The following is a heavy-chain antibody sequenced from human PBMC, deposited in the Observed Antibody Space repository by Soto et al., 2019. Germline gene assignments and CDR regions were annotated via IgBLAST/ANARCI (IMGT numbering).Heavy chain of an antibody. V-gene: IGHV3-23*01. D-gene: IGHD3-10*02. CDR2: FSGSGGST. J-gene: IGHJ4*02. CDR3: AKVRTSVLWDYCDS. Sequence: EVQLLESGGGFVQPGGSLRLSCAASGFTFSSYPMTWVRQAPGKGLEWVSGFSGSGGSTDYADSVKGRFTISRDNSKNTLYLQMNSLRIDYTAVYYCAKVRTSVLWDYCDSWGQGTLVIVSS. CDR1: GFTFSSYP.